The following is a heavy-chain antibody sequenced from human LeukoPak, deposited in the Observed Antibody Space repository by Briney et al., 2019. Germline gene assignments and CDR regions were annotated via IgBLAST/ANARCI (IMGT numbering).Heavy chain of an antibody. CDR2: IYPGDSDT. CDR3: ARRLIDRTSWSFDY. D-gene: IGHD6-13*01. V-gene: IGHV5-51*01. CDR1: GYRFTNYW. J-gene: IGHJ4*02. Sequence: GESLKISCKASGYRFTNYWIGWVRQMPGEGLEWMGIIYPGDSDTRYSPSFQGQVTISADKSISTAYLQWSSLKASDTAMYYCARRLIDRTSWSFDYWGQGTLVTVSS.